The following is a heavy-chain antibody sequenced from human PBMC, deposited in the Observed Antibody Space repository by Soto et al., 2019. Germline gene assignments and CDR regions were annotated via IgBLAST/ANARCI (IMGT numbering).Heavy chain of an antibody. V-gene: IGHV3-23*01. J-gene: IGHJ4*02. CDR3: AKRGYDILTSYYSD. Sequence: GGSLRLSCAASGFSFSSYAMSWVRQAPGKGLDWVSGLTGSGDSTYYADSVKGRFTISRDNSKNTLYLQMNNLRAEDTAVYYCAKRGYDILTSYYSDWGQGTLVTVSS. CDR1: GFSFSSYA. D-gene: IGHD3-9*01. CDR2: LTGSGDST.